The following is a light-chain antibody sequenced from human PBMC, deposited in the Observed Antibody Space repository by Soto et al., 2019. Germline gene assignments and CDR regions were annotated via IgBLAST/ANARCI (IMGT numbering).Light chain of an antibody. Sequence: EIVMTQSPATLSVSPGERATLSCRASQSVSSNLAWYQQKPGQAPRLLSYGASTRATGISVRFSGSGSGTEFTLTISSLQSEDSAVYYCQQYNNWPRTFGQGTKVEIK. V-gene: IGKV3-15*01. J-gene: IGKJ1*01. CDR1: QSVSSN. CDR2: GAS. CDR3: QQYNNWPRT.